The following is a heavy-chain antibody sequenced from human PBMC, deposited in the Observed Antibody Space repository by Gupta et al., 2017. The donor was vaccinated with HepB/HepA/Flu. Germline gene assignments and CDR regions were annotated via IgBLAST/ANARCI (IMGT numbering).Heavy chain of an antibody. CDR2: INPYTGGT. CDR3: ASQVEGDAFDI. Sequence: QVQLVQSGAEVKKPGASVKVSCKASGFTFTAYSMHWVRQAPGQGLEWMGWINPYTGGTNYAQKVQGRVNMTRDTSISTVYMELSRLRSDDTAVFYCASQVEGDAFDIWGQGTMVTVSS. J-gene: IGHJ3*02. CDR1: GFTFTAYS. D-gene: IGHD1-26*01. V-gene: IGHV1-2*02.